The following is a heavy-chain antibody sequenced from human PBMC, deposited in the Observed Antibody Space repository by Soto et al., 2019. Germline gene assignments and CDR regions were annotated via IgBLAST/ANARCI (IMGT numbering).Heavy chain of an antibody. Sequence: PGGSLRLSCAASGFTFSSYAMSWVRQAPGKGLEWVSAISGSGGSTYYADSVKGRFTISRDNSKNTLYLQMNSLRAEDTAVYYCAKDNNLAYYDFWSGYYENYNWFDPWGQGTLVTVSS. CDR3: AKDNNLAYYDFWSGYYENYNWFDP. J-gene: IGHJ5*02. CDR2: ISGSGGST. D-gene: IGHD3-3*01. V-gene: IGHV3-23*01. CDR1: GFTFSSYA.